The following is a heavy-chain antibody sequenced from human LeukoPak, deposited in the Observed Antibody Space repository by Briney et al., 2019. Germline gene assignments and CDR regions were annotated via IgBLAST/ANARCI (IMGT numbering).Heavy chain of an antibody. Sequence: SETLSLTCAVSGGSISSSNWWSWVRQPPGKGLEWIGEIYHSGSTNYNPSLKSRVTISVDTSKNQFSLKLSSATAADTAVYYCARKRFGELRGGYYFDYWGRGTLVTVSS. CDR3: ARKRFGELRGGYYFDY. CDR1: GGSISSSNW. J-gene: IGHJ4*02. D-gene: IGHD3-10*01. V-gene: IGHV4-4*02. CDR2: IYHSGST.